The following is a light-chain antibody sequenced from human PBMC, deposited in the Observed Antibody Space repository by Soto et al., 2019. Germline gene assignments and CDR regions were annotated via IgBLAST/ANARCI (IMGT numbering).Light chain of an antibody. CDR2: GPS. J-gene: IGKJ1*01. V-gene: IGKV3-20*01. CDR1: QSISSSY. Sequence: DIVLTQSPATLSLSPGERAILSCRASQSISSSYIAWYQQKPGQAPRLLIYGPSSRATGIPDRFSGSGSGTEFTLTISSLQSEDSAVYYCQQYAHWPPGAFGQGTKVDIK. CDR3: QQYAHWPPGA.